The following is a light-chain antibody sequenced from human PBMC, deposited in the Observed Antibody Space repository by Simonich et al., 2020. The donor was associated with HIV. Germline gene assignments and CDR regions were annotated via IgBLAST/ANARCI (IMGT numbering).Light chain of an antibody. V-gene: IGKV1-39*01. J-gene: IGKJ3*01. CDR1: QSIRSY. Sequence: DIQMTQFPSSLSASVGDRVTITCRASQSIRSYLNWYQQKPGKAPKLLIYAASSSQSGVPSRFSGSGSGTDFTLTISSLQPEDFATYYCQQSYSTLFTFGPGTKVDIK. CDR3: QQSYSTLFT. CDR2: AAS.